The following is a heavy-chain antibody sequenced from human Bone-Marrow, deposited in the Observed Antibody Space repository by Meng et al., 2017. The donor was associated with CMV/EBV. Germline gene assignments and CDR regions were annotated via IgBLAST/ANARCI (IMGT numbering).Heavy chain of an antibody. CDR1: GGSISSYY. CDR3: ASTAGGYYDFWSGWFDP. V-gene: IGHV4-4*07. CDR2: IHTSGST. Sequence: GSLRLSCTVSGGSISSYYWGWIRQPAGKGLEWIGRIHTSGSTNYNPSLKSRVTMSVDTSKNQFSLKLSSVTAADTAVYYCASTAGGYYDFWSGWFDPWGQGTLVTVSS. D-gene: IGHD3-3*01. J-gene: IGHJ5*02.